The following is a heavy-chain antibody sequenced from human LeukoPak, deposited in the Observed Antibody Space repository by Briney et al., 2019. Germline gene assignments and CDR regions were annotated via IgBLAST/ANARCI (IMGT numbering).Heavy chain of an antibody. CDR3: ARDVVSGSFDY. J-gene: IGHJ4*02. CDR1: GGSISSYR. V-gene: IGHV4-4*07. CDR2: IYSSGST. D-gene: IGHD6-19*01. Sequence: SETLSLTCTVSGGSISSYRWNWIRQPAGKGLEWIGRIYSSGSTNYNPSLKSRVTISVDRSKNQFSLKLSSVTAADTAVYYCARDVVSGSFDYWGRGTLVTVS.